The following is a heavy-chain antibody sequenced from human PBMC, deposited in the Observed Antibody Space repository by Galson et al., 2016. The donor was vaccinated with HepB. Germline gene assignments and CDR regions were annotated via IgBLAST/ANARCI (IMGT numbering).Heavy chain of an antibody. Sequence: SLRLSCAASGFTFSNYAMSWVRQAPGKGLEWVSAISGSGGSTYYADSVKGRFTISRDNSKNTLYLQMNSLRAEDTAVFYCVKDGDYYYDSSGFPGWGFDYWGQGTLVTVSS. CDR1: GFTFSNYA. D-gene: IGHD3-22*01. V-gene: IGHV3-23*01. CDR3: VKDGDYYYDSSGFPGWGFDY. CDR2: ISGSGGST. J-gene: IGHJ4*02.